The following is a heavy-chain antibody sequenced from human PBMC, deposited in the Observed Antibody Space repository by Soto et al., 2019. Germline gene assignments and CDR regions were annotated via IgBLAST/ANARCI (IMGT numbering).Heavy chain of an antibody. J-gene: IGHJ3*02. V-gene: IGHV3-7*01. Sequence: EVQLVESGGGLVQPGGSLRLSCAASGFTVSSYWMSWVRQAPGKGLEWVANIKQDGSEKYYVDSVKGRFTISRDNAKNSLYLQVNSLRAEDTAVYYCARGGHCSSTSCYTSRSAFDIWGQGTMVTVSS. CDR1: GFTVSSYW. CDR3: ARGGHCSSTSCYTSRSAFDI. D-gene: IGHD2-2*02. CDR2: IKQDGSEK.